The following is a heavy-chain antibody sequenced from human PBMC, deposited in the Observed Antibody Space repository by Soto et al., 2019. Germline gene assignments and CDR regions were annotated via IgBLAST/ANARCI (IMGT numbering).Heavy chain of an antibody. CDR3: ARDPAEGYCSGGSCYPYYYYGMDV. V-gene: IGHV2-70*04. J-gene: IGHJ6*02. D-gene: IGHD2-15*01. Sequence: SGPTLVNPTQTLTLTCTFSGFSLSTSGMRVSWIRQPPGKALEWLARIDWDDDKFYSTSLKTRLTISKDTSKNQVVLTMTNMDPVDTATYYCARDPAEGYCSGGSCYPYYYYGMDVWGQGTTVTVS. CDR2: IDWDDDK. CDR1: GFSLSTSGMR.